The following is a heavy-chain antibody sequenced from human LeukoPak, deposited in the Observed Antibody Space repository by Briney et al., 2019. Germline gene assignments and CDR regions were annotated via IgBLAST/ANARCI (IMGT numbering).Heavy chain of an antibody. CDR2: INPNSVGT. CDR3: ASRGEGQYYYDSSEH. CDR1: GYTFTGDY. Sequence: ASVKVSSKASGYTFTGDYMHGVRHAPGQGLEWRGRINPNSVGTNYAQKFQGRVTMTRDTSISTAYMELSRLRSDDTDVYYCASRGEGQYYYDSSEHWGQGTLVTVSS. D-gene: IGHD3-22*01. V-gene: IGHV1-2*05. J-gene: IGHJ1*01.